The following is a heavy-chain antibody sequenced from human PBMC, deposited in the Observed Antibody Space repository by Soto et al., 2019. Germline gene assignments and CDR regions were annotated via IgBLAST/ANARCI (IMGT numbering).Heavy chain of an antibody. CDR2: ISYEGRNQ. CDR1: GFTFSSYG. CDR3: AKEGQMKVSTTLDH. V-gene: IGHV3-30*18. J-gene: IGHJ4*02. Sequence: GGSLRLSCAASGFTFSSYGMHWVRQAPGKGLEWVAVISYEGRNQYYADSAKGRFTISRDNSMNTLYLQMNSLRAEDTAIYYCAKEGQMKVSTTLDHWGLGTLVTVSS. D-gene: IGHD1-20*01.